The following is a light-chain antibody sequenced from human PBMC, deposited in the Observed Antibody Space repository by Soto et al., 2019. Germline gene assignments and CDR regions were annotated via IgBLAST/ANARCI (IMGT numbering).Light chain of an antibody. J-gene: IGLJ1*01. Sequence: QSALAQPPSASGSPGQSVTISCTGTKNDIGVYDFVSWYQHHPGRAPRLIIYEVVQRPSGVPDRFSGSKSGSTASLTVSGLQAAVEADYFCKSYAGSNTYVFGSGTKV. CDR3: KSYAGSNTYV. CDR1: KNDIGVYDF. V-gene: IGLV2-8*01. CDR2: EVV.